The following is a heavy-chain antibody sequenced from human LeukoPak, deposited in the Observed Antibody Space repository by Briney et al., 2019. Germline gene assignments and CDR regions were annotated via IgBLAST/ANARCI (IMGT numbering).Heavy chain of an antibody. V-gene: IGHV4-34*01. CDR2: INHSGST. CDR3: ARGRSY. J-gene: IGHJ4*02. Sequence: SETLSLTCAVYGGSFSGYYWSWIRQPPGKGLEWIGEINHSGSTSYNPSLKSRVTISVDTSKNQFSLKLSSVTAADTAVYYCARGRSYWGQGTLVTVSS. CDR1: GGSFSGYY.